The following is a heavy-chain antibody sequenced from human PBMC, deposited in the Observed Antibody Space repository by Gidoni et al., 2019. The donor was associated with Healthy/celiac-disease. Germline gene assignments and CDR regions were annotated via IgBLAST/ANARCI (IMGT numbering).Heavy chain of an antibody. CDR2: ISYDGSNK. V-gene: IGHV3-30*18. D-gene: IGHD1-20*01. J-gene: IGHJ4*02. CDR3: AKEEYNWNGGYYFDY. Sequence: QVQLVESGGGVVQPGRSLRLSCAASGFTFSSYGMHWVRQAPGKGLGWVAVISYDGSNKYYADSVKGRFTISRDNSKNTLYLQMNSLRAEDTAVYYCAKEEYNWNGGYYFDYWGQGTLVTVSS. CDR1: GFTFSSYG.